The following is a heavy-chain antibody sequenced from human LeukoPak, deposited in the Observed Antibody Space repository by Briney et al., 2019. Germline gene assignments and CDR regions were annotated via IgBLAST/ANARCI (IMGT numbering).Heavy chain of an antibody. CDR2: IFHSGIT. CDR3: ARVRSRSLDY. J-gene: IGHJ4*02. CDR1: GYSTSSGYY. Sequence: SETLSLTCVVSGYSTSSGYYWGWIRQPPGKGLEWIGSIFHSGITYYIPSLKSRVTISVDTSKNQFSLKLSSVTAADTAVYYCARVRSRSLDYWGQGTLVTVSS. V-gene: IGHV4-38-2*01.